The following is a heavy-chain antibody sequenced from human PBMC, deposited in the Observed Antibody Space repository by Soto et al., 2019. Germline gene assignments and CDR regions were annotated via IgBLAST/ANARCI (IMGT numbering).Heavy chain of an antibody. CDR2: IIPIFGTA. CDR1: GGTFSSYA. CDR3: ASTDLAYCGGDCYSRFDY. Sequence: QVQLVQSGAEVKKPGSSVKVSCKASGGTFSSYAISWVRQAPGQGLEWMGGIIPIFGTANYAQKFQGRVTITADESTSTADMELSSLRSEDTAVYYCASTDLAYCGGDCYSRFDYWGQGTLVTVSS. J-gene: IGHJ4*02. V-gene: IGHV1-69*12. D-gene: IGHD2-21*02.